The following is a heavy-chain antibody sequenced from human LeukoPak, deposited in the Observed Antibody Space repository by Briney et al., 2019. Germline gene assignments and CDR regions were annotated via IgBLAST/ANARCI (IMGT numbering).Heavy chain of an antibody. V-gene: IGHV3-30*02. CDR2: IRSDGSET. D-gene: IGHD2-8*01. CDR1: GFVFSEYG. J-gene: IGHJ4*02. Sequence: GGSLRLSCAASGFVFSEYGMHWVRQAPGKGLEWVAFIRSDGSETYYADSVRGRFALSRDNSKTTLFLQMNSLRLEDTAVYYCARDRDWTKYFDYWGQGTLVAV. CDR3: ARDRDWTKYFDY.